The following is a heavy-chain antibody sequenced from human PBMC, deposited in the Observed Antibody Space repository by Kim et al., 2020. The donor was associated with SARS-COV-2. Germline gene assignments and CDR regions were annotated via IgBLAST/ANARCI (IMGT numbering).Heavy chain of an antibody. Sequence: ANSVKGRITITRDNAKNSLYLQMNSVRAEDTAVYYCARGRSTSWTTVVDYWGQGTLVTVSS. V-gene: IGHV3-21*01. J-gene: IGHJ4*02. CDR3: ARGRSTSWTTVVDY. D-gene: IGHD2-2*01.